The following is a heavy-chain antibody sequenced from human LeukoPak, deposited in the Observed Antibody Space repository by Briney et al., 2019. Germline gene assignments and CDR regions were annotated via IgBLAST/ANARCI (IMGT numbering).Heavy chain of an antibody. V-gene: IGHV5-51*01. J-gene: IGHJ4*02. CDR2: IYPSDSDT. CDR3: ATYSAARPGDY. D-gene: IGHD6-6*01. CDR1: GYSFTNYW. Sequence: GESLKISCKGSGYSFTNYWIGWVRQLPGKGLEWMGIIYPSDSDTRYSPSFQGQVTISVDKSISTAYLQWSSLKASDTAMYYCATYSAARPGDYWGQGTLVTVSS.